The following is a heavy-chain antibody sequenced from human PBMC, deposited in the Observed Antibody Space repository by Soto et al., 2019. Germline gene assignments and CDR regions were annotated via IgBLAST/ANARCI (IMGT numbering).Heavy chain of an antibody. Sequence: EVQLLESGGGLVQPGGSLRLSCAASGFTFSSDAMSWVRQAPGRGLEWVSSLDGSGSHTFHADSVKGRFTISRDNSKNTVYLQMNSLRAEDTAVYYCVKARYSSNRGYFDYWGQGTVVTVSS. D-gene: IGHD1-1*01. CDR2: LDGSGSHT. CDR3: VKARYSSNRGYFDY. V-gene: IGHV3-23*01. J-gene: IGHJ4*02. CDR1: GFTFSSDA.